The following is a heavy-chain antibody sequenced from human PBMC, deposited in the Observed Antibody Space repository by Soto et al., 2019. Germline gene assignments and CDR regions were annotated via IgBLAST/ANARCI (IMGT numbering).Heavy chain of an antibody. CDR1: GFILSDCA. CDR2: ISSSSSVI. V-gene: IGHV3-48*01. J-gene: IGHJ6*03. D-gene: IGHD7-27*01. Sequence: EVQLVESGGGLVQPGGSLRLSCATSGFILSDCAMNWVRQAPGKGLEWVSYISSSSSVIDYADSVKGRFTVSRDNARNSVYLQMNSLRAEDTAVYYCARDLSWGSNWYYYMDVWGEGATVTVSS. CDR3: ARDLSWGSNWYYYMDV.